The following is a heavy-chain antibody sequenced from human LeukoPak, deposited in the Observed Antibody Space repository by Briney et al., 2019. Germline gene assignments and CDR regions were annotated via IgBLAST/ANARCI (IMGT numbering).Heavy chain of an antibody. CDR2: ISYDGSNK. CDR3: AKAVQNYDFWSGYYPAFGYYYYYYGMDV. J-gene: IGHJ6*02. CDR1: GFTFSSYG. V-gene: IGHV3-30*18. Sequence: GGSLRLSCAASGFTFSSYGIHWVRQAPGKGLEWVAVISYDGSNKYYADSVKGRFTISRDNSKNTLYLQMNSLRAEDTAVYYCAKAVQNYDFWSGYYPAFGYYYYYYGMDVWGQGTTVTVSS. D-gene: IGHD3-3*01.